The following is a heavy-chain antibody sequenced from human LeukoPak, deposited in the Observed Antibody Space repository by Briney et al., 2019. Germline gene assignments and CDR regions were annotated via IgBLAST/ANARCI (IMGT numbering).Heavy chain of an antibody. J-gene: IGHJ3*02. CDR2: TRNSDNNM. CDR1: GFTFSDYN. CDR3: ARRIAGDGSHAFDI. Sequence: GGSLRLSCAASGFTFSDYNMGWLRQAPGKGLEWVSYTRNSDNNMFYADSVKGRFTISRDNAKYSVYLQMNSLRAEDTAVYYCARRIAGDGSHAFDIWGQGTMVTVSS. D-gene: IGHD6-19*01. V-gene: IGHV3-11*01.